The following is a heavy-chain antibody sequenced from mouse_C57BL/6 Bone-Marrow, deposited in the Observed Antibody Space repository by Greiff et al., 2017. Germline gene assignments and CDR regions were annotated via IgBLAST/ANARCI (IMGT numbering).Heavy chain of an antibody. D-gene: IGHD2-5*01. CDR2: ISNGGGST. J-gene: IGHJ2*01. Sequence: EVKVVESGGGLVQPGGSLKLSCAASGFTFSDYYMNWVRQTPEKRLEWVAYISNGGGSTYYQDTVKGRFTISTDNAKNTLYLQISRLKSEDTAMYYCARQDSNYYFDYWGQGTTLTVAS. CDR3: ARQDSNYYFDY. V-gene: IGHV5-12*01. CDR1: GFTFSDYY.